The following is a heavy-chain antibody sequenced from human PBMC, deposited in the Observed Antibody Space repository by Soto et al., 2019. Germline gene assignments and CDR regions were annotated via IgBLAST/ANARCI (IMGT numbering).Heavy chain of an antibody. CDR2: ISYDGSNK. J-gene: IGHJ4*02. V-gene: IGHV3-33*01. D-gene: IGHD3-10*01. CDR3: VRDKGKVHFDY. Sequence: QVQLVESGGGVVQPGRSLRLSCAASGFIFSSYGMHWVRQAPGKGLEWVAVISYDGSNKYYADSVKGRFSISRDNSKNTLYVQMNSLGVEDTAVYYCVRDKGKVHFDYWGQGTLVTVSS. CDR1: GFIFSSYG.